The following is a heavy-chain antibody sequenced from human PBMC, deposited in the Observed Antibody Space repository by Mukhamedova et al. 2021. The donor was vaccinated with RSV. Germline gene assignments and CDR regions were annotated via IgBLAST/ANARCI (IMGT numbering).Heavy chain of an antibody. CDR2: GSGGST. Sequence: GSGGSTYYADSVKGRFTISRDNSKNTLYLQMNSLRAEDTAVYYCAKDKVPFGWELLMEGNCFDYWGQ. D-gene: IGHD1-26*01. V-gene: IGHV3-23*01. J-gene: IGHJ4*02. CDR3: AKDKVPFGWELLMEGNCFDY.